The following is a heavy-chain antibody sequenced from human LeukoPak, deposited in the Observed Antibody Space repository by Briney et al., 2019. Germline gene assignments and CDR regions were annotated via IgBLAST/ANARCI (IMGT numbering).Heavy chain of an antibody. V-gene: IGHV4-4*07. CDR3: ARDVRRAYYGSGSSYWFDP. CDR2: IYTSVST. CDR1: GGSISSYY. J-gene: IGHJ5*02. D-gene: IGHD3-10*01. Sequence: SETLSLTCTVSGGSISSYYWSWIRQPAGKGLEWIGRIYTSVSTNYNPSLKSRVTMSVDTSKNQFSLKLSSVTAADTAVYYCARDVRRAYYGSGSSYWFDPWGQGTLVTVSS.